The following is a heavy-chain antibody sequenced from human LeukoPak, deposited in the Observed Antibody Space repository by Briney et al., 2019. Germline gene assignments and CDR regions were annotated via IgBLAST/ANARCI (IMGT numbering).Heavy chain of an antibody. CDR3: ASLGDDSSGYPFDY. J-gene: IGHJ4*02. CDR1: GXSFSGYY. CDR2: ITHSGST. V-gene: IGHV4-34*01. D-gene: IGHD3-22*01. Sequence: SETLSLTCAVYGXSFSGYYWSWIRQPPGKGLEWIGEITHSGSTNYNPSLKSRVTISVDTSKNQFSLKLSSVTAADTAVYYCASLGDDSSGYPFDYWGRGTLVTVSS.